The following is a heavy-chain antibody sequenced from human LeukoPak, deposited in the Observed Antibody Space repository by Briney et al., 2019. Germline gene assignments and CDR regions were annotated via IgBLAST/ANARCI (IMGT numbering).Heavy chain of an antibody. Sequence: PGGSLRLSSASSVFSFSSYSMNWVRQAPGEGLQWLSYIGPNSRIIYYTDSVEGRFTISRDNAKNSLYLQMNSLRAEDTAVYYCVRDHNWAFDYWGQGTLVTVSS. CDR3: VRDHNWAFDY. J-gene: IGHJ4*02. CDR1: VFSFSSYS. V-gene: IGHV3-48*01. D-gene: IGHD1-1*01. CDR2: IGPNSRII.